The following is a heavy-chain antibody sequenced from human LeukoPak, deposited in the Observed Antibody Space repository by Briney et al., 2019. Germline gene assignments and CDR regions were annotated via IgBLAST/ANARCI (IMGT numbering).Heavy chain of an antibody. Sequence: NGFDCVSSFCIISSYIYSPASVKALFTISRDNAKNSLYLQMNTLRAEDTAVYYCARDYYWGQGTLVTVSS. CDR2: FCIISSYI. J-gene: IGHJ4*02. CDR3: ARDYY. V-gene: IGHV3-21*01.